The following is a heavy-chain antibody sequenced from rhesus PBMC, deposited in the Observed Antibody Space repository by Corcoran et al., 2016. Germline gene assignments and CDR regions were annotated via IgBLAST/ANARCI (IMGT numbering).Heavy chain of an antibody. V-gene: IGHV4-122*02. D-gene: IGHD4-29*01. CDR1: GGSISSGYYY. CDR2: INYSGST. J-gene: IGHJ4*01. Sequence: QVQLQESGPGLVKPSETLSLTCAVSGGSISSGYYYWSWIRQPPGKGLEWIGYINYSGSTSYNSSLKSRVTISRATSKNQFSLKLSSVTAADTAVYYCAREGTVADDYWGQGVLVTVSS. CDR3: AREGTVADDY.